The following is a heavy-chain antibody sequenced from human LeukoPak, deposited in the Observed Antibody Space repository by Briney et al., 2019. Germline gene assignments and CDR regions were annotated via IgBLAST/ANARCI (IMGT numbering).Heavy chain of an antibody. J-gene: IGHJ3*02. D-gene: IGHD2-2*01. CDR3: AGRGSSSGTFDI. CDR1: GGSISSSSW. Sequence: PSETLSLTCAVSGGSISSSSWWSWVRQPPGKGLEWIGEVFHDGSPNYNPSFRGRVTILVDKSKNQFSLNLGSLTAADTALYYCAGRGSSSGTFDIWGPGTFVTVSS. V-gene: IGHV4-4*02. CDR2: VFHDGSP.